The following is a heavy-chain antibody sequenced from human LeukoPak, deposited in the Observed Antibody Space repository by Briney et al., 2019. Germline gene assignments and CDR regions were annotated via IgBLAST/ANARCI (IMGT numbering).Heavy chain of an antibody. D-gene: IGHD1-26*01. CDR2: TIPLLGTA. CDR1: GGTFNNYA. V-gene: IGHV1-69*05. Sequence: SVKVSCKASGGTFNNYAISWVRQAPGLGLEWMGGTIPLLGTANYAQRFQGRVTINTDESTGTAYMELSSLTSDDTAIYYCAREAGGAFSNYFDFWGQGTLVTVSS. CDR3: AREAGGAFSNYFDF. J-gene: IGHJ4*02.